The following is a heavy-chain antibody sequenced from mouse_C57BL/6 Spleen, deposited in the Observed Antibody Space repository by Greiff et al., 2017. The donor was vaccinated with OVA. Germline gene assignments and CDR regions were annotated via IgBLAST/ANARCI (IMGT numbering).Heavy chain of an antibody. CDR1: GYTFTSYW. CDR3: ARLDYYGSSLAY. J-gene: IGHJ3*01. CDR2: IHPNSGST. Sequence: VQLQQPGAELVKPGASVKLSCKASGYTFTSYWMHWVKQRPGQGLEWIGMIHPNSGSTNYNEKFKSKATLTVDKSSSTAYMQLSSLTSEDSAVYYCARLDYYGSSLAYWGQGTLVTVSA. V-gene: IGHV1-64*01. D-gene: IGHD1-1*01.